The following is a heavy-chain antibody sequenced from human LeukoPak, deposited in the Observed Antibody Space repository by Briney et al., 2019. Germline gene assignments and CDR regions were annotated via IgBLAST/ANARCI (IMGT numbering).Heavy chain of an antibody. CDR3: AREYSNYEDY. J-gene: IGHJ4*02. D-gene: IGHD4-11*01. Sequence: GGSLRLSCAASGFTFNSYVMHWVRQAPGKGLEWVAFISYDGINEYYADSVKGRFTISRDDSNNILYLQMNSLRPEDTAVYFCAREYSNYEDYWGPGTLVTVSS. V-gene: IGHV3-30-3*01. CDR1: GFTFNSYV. CDR2: ISYDGINE.